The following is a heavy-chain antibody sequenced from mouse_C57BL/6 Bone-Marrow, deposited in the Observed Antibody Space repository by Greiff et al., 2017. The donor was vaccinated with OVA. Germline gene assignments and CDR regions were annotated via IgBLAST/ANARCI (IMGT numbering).Heavy chain of an antibody. CDR1: GFTFSSYA. CDR2: ISDGGSYT. J-gene: IGHJ3*01. CDR3: AREGYYGFAY. V-gene: IGHV5-4*01. Sequence: EVMLVESGGGLVKPEGSLKLSCAASGFTFSSYAMSWVRQTPEKRLEWVATISDGGSYTYYPDNVKGRFTISRDNAKNNLYLQMSHLKSEDTAMYYCAREGYYGFAYWGQGTLVTVSA. D-gene: IGHD2-3*01.